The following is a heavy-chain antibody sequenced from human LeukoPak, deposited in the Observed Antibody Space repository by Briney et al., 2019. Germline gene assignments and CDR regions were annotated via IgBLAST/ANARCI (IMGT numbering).Heavy chain of an antibody. CDR3: ARVGDWNDLVY. Sequence: SETLSLICTVSGGSVTTDYWSWIRQPPGKGLEWIGYISYTGSTNYNPSLKSRGTMSVDTSKNQFSLKLSSVTAADTAVYYCARVGDWNDLVYWGQGTLVTVSS. CDR2: ISYTGST. J-gene: IGHJ4*02. V-gene: IGHV4-59*02. CDR1: GGSVTTDY. D-gene: IGHD1-1*01.